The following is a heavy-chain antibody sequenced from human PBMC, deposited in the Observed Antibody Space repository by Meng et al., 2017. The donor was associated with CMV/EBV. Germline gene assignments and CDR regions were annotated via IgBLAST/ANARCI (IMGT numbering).Heavy chain of an antibody. CDR2: IYYSGST. D-gene: IGHD2-2*01. J-gene: IGHJ5*02. V-gene: IGHV4-39*01. CDR1: GGSISSSSYY. Sequence: SETLSLTCTVSGGSISSSSYYWGWIRQPPGKGLEWIGSIYYSGSTYYNPSLKSRDTISVDTSKNQFSLKLSSVTAADTAVYYCARQDIVVVPAALPNWFDPWGQGTLVTVSS. CDR3: ARQDIVVVPAALPNWFDP.